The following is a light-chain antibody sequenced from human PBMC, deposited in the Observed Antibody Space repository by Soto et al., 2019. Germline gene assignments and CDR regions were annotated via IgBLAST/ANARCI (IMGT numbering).Light chain of an antibody. Sequence: QSVLTQSPSASASLGASVKLTCTLSSGHSNYAIAWHQQQPEKGPRYLMKLNSDGSHSKGDGIPDRCSGSSSGAERYLTISSLQSEDEADYYCQTWGTGLYVVFGGGTKLTVL. CDR3: QTWGTGLYVV. CDR2: LNSDGSH. CDR1: SGHSNYA. J-gene: IGLJ2*01. V-gene: IGLV4-69*01.